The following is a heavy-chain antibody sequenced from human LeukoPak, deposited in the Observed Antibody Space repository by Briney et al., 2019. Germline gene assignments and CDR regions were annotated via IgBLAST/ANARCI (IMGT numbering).Heavy chain of an antibody. CDR3: STGGGTNDY. J-gene: IGHJ4*02. CDR1: GFTFNNAW. D-gene: IGHD2-15*01. Sequence: GGSLGLSCAASGFTFNNAWMSWVRQAPGKGLEWVGRIRAETAGGTTDYGAPVKGRFTISRDDSKNTLYLQMNSLKTEDKAVYFCSTGGGTNDYWGQGTLVTVSS. CDR2: IRAETAGGTT. V-gene: IGHV3-15*01.